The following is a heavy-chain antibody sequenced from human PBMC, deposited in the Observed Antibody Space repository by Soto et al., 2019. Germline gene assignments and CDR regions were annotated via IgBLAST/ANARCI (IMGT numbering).Heavy chain of an antibody. J-gene: IGHJ6*02. D-gene: IGHD6-13*01. V-gene: IGHV1-69*13. Sequence: SVKVSCKASGGTFSSYAISWVRQAPGQGLEWMGGIIPIFGTANYAQKFQGRVTITADESTSTAYMELSSLRSEDTAVYYCARARINIADLYYYYGMDVWGQGTTVTVSS. CDR3: ARARINIADLYYYYGMDV. CDR1: GGTFSSYA. CDR2: IIPIFGTA.